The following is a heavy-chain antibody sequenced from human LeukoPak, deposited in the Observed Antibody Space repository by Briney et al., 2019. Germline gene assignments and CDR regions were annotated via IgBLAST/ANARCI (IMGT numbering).Heavy chain of an antibody. V-gene: IGHV1-2*02. Sequence: ASVKVSCKASGYTFTGYYMHWVRQAPGQGLEWMGWINPNSGGTNYAQKFQGRVTMTRDTSISTAYMELSRLRSDDTAVYYCARDVIVGATLLSYFDYWGRGTLVTVSS. CDR3: ARDVIVGATLLSYFDY. D-gene: IGHD1-26*01. CDR1: GYTFTGYY. J-gene: IGHJ4*02. CDR2: INPNSGGT.